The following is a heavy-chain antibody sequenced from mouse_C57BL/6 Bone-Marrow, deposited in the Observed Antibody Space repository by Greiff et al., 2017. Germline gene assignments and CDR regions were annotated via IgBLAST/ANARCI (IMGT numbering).Heavy chain of an antibody. CDR2: IYPGSGST. CDR1: GYTFTSYW. V-gene: IGHV1-55*01. J-gene: IGHJ2*01. D-gene: IGHD2-9*01. CDR3: ARSYYGYEGYFDY. Sequence: VQLQQPGAELVKPGASVKMSCKASGYTFTSYWITWVKQRPGQGLEWIGDIYPGSGSTNYNEKFKSKATLTVDTSSSTAYMQLSSLTSEDSAVYYCARSYYGYEGYFDYWGQGTTLTVSS.